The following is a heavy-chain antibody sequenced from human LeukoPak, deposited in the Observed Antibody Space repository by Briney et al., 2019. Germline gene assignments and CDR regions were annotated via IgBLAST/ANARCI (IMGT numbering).Heavy chain of an antibody. D-gene: IGHD3-22*01. Sequence: GASVKVSCKASGYTFTSYGISWVRQAPGQGLEWMGWISAYNGNTNYAQKLQGRVTMTTDTSTSTAYMELRSLRSDDTAVYYCATPNYYDSSGYPRRNDAFDIWGQGTMVTVSS. CDR2: ISAYNGNT. CDR3: ATPNYYDSSGYPRRNDAFDI. V-gene: IGHV1-18*01. J-gene: IGHJ3*02. CDR1: GYTFTSYG.